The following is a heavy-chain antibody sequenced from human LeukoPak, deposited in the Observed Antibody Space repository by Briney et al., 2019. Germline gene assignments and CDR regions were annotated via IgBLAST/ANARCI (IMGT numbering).Heavy chain of an antibody. D-gene: IGHD3-22*01. V-gene: IGHV1-3*04. CDR3: ARVPLSDASGHYYPH. CDR1: GYTFTSYG. Sequence: ASVKVSCKASGYTFTSYGISWVRQAPGRGLEWMGWINTGNGNTKSSLKFQDRVTLTRDTSASTAYMELNSLGSEDTAVYYCARVPLSDASGHYYPHWGQGTLVTVSS. J-gene: IGHJ1*01. CDR2: INTGNGNT.